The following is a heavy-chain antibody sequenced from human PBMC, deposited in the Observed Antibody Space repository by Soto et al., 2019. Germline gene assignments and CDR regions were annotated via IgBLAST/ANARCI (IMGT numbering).Heavy chain of an antibody. V-gene: IGHV3-66*01. Sequence: EVQLVESGGGLVQPGGSLRLSCAVSGFTVSMSWVRQAPGKGLEWVSVIDRAGATYYAESVRGRFTISKDDSKNTLDLQMNDVRADDTAVYYCATVVAPSWYFDSWGQGTLVAVSS. CDR3: ATVVAPSWYFDS. CDR2: IDRAGAT. D-gene: IGHD2-15*01. J-gene: IGHJ4*02. CDR1: GFTVS.